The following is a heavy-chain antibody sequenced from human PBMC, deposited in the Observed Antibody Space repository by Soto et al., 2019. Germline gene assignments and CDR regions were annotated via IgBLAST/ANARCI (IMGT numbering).Heavy chain of an antibody. Sequence: QVQLQESGPGLLKPSETLSLTCTVSGGSISSGYWSWLRQSPGEGLEWIGHISNTGTTNSSPSLKSRVFMSVDTSKTQIYLKVSSVHAADTDVYSCARGTRSNSGSEPDWYFDIWGRSHLVTVSS. V-gene: IGHV4-59*01. J-gene: IGHJ2*01. D-gene: IGHD5-12*01. CDR3: ARGTRSNSGSEPDWYFDI. CDR1: GGSISSGY. CDR2: ISNTGTT.